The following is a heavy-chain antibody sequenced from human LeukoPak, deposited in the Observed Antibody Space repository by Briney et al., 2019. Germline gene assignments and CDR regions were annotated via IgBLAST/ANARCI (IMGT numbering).Heavy chain of an antibody. CDR1: GFTFNIYS. CDR3: AKDQTYSGSYYRAVDY. CDR2: ISSSSSYI. Sequence: GGSLRLSCGASGFTFNIYSMNWVRQAPGKGLEWVSSISSSSSYIYYADSVKGRFTISRDNAKNSLYLQMNSLRAEDTAVYYCAKDQTYSGSYYRAVDYWGQGTLVTVSS. V-gene: IGHV3-21*01. D-gene: IGHD1-26*01. J-gene: IGHJ4*02.